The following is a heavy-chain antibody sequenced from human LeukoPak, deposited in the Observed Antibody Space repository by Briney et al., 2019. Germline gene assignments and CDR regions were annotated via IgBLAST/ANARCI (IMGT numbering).Heavy chain of an antibody. CDR3: AREIFGVDF. CDR2: IKQDGSVK. D-gene: IGHD3-10*01. CDR1: GFTFSSYW. Sequence: GGSLRLSCAASGFTFSSYWMNWVRQAPGKGLEWVANIKQDGSVKNYVDSVKGRFTISRDNAKNSLYLQMNSLRGEDTAVYHCAREIFGVDFWGQGTLVTVSS. V-gene: IGHV3-7*01. J-gene: IGHJ4*02.